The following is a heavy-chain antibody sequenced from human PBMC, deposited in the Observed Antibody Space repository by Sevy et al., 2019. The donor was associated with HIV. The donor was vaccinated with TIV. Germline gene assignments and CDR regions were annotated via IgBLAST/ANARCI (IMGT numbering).Heavy chain of an antibody. J-gene: IGHJ4*02. V-gene: IGHV1-24*01. CDR3: ATRVVLTVSLNDY. CDR2: FDPEDGEA. D-gene: IGHD4-17*01. CDR1: GHTLIELA. Sequence: GHSVKVSCKVSGHTLIELAMQWVRQVPGEGLEWMGGFDPEDGEALSAQKFQGRVRMTADTSTETAYMELSSLTSEDTGVYYCATRVVLTVSLNDYWGQRTLVTVSS.